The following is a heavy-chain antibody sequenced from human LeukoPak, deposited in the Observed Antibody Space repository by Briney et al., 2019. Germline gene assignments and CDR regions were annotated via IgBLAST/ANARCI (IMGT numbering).Heavy chain of an antibody. J-gene: IGHJ4*02. V-gene: IGHV3-74*01. CDR3: ARGLNSNWPGLHF. Sequence: GGSLRLSCTASGFSFSGHWMHWARQVPGKGLVWVSRISPNGSRTSYADSVKGRFTVSRDNAKNTLYLQVNNLRAEDTAVYYCARGLNSNWPGLHFWGQGPLLPVSS. CDR1: GFSFSGHW. D-gene: IGHD1-1*01. CDR2: ISPNGSRT.